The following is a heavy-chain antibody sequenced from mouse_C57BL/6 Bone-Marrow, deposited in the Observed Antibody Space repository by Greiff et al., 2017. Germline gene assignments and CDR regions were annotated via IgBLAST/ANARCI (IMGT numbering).Heavy chain of an antibody. CDR3: TRSLIYYGTNY. CDR1: GFNIKDYY. Sequence: VQLQESGAELVKPGASVKLSCTASGFNIKDYYIHWVKQRTEQGLEWIGRIYPEGGDTKYAPKFQDKATITADTSSNPAYLQLSSLTSADTAVYSCTRSLIYYGTNYWCQGTTLTVSS. J-gene: IGHJ2*01. D-gene: IGHD1-1*01. V-gene: IGHV14-2*01. CDR2: IYPEGGDT.